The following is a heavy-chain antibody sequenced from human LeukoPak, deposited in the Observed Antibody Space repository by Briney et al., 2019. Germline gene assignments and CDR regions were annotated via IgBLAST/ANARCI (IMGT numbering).Heavy chain of an antibody. J-gene: IGHJ4*02. Sequence: GGSLRLSCATSDFTVSSNYMSWVRQAPGKGLEWVAVISKDGTNKCHADSVKGRFTISRDNSENMLYLQMNSLRAEDTAVYYCARDYAWLTDYWGQGTLVTVSS. D-gene: IGHD6-19*01. CDR3: ARDYAWLTDY. CDR1: DFTVSSNY. CDR2: ISKDGTNK. V-gene: IGHV3-30-3*01.